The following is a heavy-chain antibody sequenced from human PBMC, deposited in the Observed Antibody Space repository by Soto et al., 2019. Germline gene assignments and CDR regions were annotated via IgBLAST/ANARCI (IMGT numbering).Heavy chain of an antibody. J-gene: IGHJ4*02. D-gene: IGHD6-6*01. CDR3: ARVWADSIAARPVPGYFDY. Sequence: PSETLSLTCTVSGGSISSGGYYWSWIRQHPGKGLEWIGYIYYSGSTYYNPSLKSRVTISVDTSKNQFSLKLSSVTAADAAVYYCARVWADSIAARPVPGYFDYWGQGTLVTVSS. CDR1: GGSISSGGYY. V-gene: IGHV4-31*03. CDR2: IYYSGST.